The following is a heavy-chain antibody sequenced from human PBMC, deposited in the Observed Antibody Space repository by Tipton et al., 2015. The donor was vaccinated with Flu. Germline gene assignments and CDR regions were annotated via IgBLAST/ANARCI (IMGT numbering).Heavy chain of an antibody. Sequence: LRLSCAVSGYSISSGYYWGWVRQPPGKGLEWIGTIYHSGGTYYNPSPKSRLTMSVDTSKNQFSLKLSSVTAADTAVYYCARHTGDSVRGVIDYWGQGTLVTVSS. J-gene: IGHJ4*02. CDR3: ARHTGDSVRGVIDY. CDR1: GYSISSGYY. V-gene: IGHV4-38-2*01. CDR2: IYHSGGT. D-gene: IGHD3-10*02.